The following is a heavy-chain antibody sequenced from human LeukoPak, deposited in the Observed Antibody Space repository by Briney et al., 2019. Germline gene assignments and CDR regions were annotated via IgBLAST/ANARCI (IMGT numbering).Heavy chain of an antibody. CDR2: IYYSGST. CDR1: GGSISSYY. CDR3: ARLWFGESYLDY. V-gene: IGHV4-59*01. J-gene: IGHJ4*02. D-gene: IGHD3-10*01. Sequence: SETLSLTCTVSGGSISSYYWSWIRQPPGKGLEWIGYIYYSGSTNYNPSLKSRVTISVDTSKNQFSLKLSSVTAADTAVYYCARLWFGESYLDYWGQGTLVTASS.